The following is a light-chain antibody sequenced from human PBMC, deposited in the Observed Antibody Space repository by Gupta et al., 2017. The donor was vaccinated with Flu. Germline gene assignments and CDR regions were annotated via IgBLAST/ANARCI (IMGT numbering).Light chain of an antibody. CDR2: KAS. J-gene: IGKJ2*01. V-gene: IGKV1-5*03. Sequence: STLSASVGERVTITCRASQSISSWLAWYQQKPGTAPNLLVYKASSLKSGGPSRFSGSGSGTEFTLTISSRQPDDFAAYYCQQYYSCSPFTFGQGTKLEIK. CDR1: QSISSW. CDR3: QQYYSCSPFT.